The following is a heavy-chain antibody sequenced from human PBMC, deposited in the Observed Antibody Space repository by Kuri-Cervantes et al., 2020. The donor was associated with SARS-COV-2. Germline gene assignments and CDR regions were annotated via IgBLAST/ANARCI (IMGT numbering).Heavy chain of an antibody. CDR1: ADTFSSYA. CDR2: IIPIFGTA. D-gene: IGHD3-10*01. J-gene: IGHJ6*03. CDR3: ASTQGVTLLDYYYYHMDV. Sequence: SSVKVSCKASADTFSSYAISWVRQAPGQGLEWMGGIIPIFGTANYAQKFQGRVTITTDESTSTAYMELSSLRSEDTAVYYCASTQGVTLLDYYYYHMDVWGKGTTVTVSS. V-gene: IGHV1-69*05.